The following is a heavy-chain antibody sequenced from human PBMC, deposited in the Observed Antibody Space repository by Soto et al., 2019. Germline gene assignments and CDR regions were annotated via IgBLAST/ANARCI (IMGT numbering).Heavy chain of an antibody. CDR2: IDHDGRST. J-gene: IGHJ1*01. CDR1: GFSFSTYW. Sequence: EVQLVESGGGLVQPGGSLRLSCAASGFSFSTYWMHWVRQGPGKGLVWVSRIDHDGRSTSYADSVKGRFTISRDHAKNTLSLQMNSLTVEDTGVYYCVRKAGASYMPAEYFQHWGHGTLVTVSS. CDR3: VRKAGASYMPAEYFQH. D-gene: IGHD2-2*01. V-gene: IGHV3-74*01.